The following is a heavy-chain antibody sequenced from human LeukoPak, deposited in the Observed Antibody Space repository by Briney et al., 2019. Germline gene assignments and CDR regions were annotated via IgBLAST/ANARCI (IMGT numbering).Heavy chain of an antibody. V-gene: IGHV1-2*02. CDR1: GYTFTSYD. Sequence: GASVKVSCKASGYTFTSYDINWVRQATGQGLEWMGWINPNSGGTNYAQKFQGRVTMTRDTSISTAYMELSRLRSDDTAVYYCARSYYYYYMDVWGKGTTVTVSS. J-gene: IGHJ6*03. CDR2: INPNSGGT. CDR3: ARSYYYYYMDV.